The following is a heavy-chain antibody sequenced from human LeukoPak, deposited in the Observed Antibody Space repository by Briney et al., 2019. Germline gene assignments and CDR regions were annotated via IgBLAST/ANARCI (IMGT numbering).Heavy chain of an antibody. CDR1: GFSISSGYY. CDR3: VRQSNDAFDI. Sequence: SETLSLTCTVSGFSISSGYYWGWIWQPPGKGLQWIGSIYQSGSTYYNPSLKSRVTVSVDTSKNQFSLKLSSVTAADSAVYFCVRQSNDAFDIWGQGTMVTVSS. CDR2: IYQSGST. J-gene: IGHJ3*02. V-gene: IGHV4-38-2*02.